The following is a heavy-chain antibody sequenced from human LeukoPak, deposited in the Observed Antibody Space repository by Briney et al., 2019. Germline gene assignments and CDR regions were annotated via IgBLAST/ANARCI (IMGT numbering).Heavy chain of an antibody. CDR3: ARGGGGGNPFDY. J-gene: IGHJ4*02. CDR1: GFTVSTNY. Sequence: GGSLRLSCAVSGFTVSTNYMTWVRQAPGKGLEWVSVIYSGGDTYYADSMKGRFTVSSDNSKNTLYLQMNSLRAEDTAVYYCARGGGGGNPFDYWGQGTLVTVSS. CDR2: IYSGGDT. V-gene: IGHV3-53*01. D-gene: IGHD1-14*01.